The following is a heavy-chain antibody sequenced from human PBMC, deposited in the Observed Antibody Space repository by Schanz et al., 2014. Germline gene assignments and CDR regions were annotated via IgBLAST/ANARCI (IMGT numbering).Heavy chain of an antibody. Sequence: EVQLVESGGGLVKPGDSLRLSCAASGFTFSSYTMKWVRQAPGKGLEWVSSISSTSTYLYYADSVKGRFTISRDSARNSLYRQMSSLRAEDTAVYYCARGTPFRCDYWGQGTLVTVSS. J-gene: IGHJ4*02. CDR2: ISSTSTYL. CDR3: ARGTPFRCDY. CDR1: GFTFSSYT. D-gene: IGHD3-16*01. V-gene: IGHV3-21*01.